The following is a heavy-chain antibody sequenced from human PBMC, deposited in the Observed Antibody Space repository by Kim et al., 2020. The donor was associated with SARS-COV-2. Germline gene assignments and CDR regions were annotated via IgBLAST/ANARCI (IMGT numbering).Heavy chain of an antibody. D-gene: IGHD3-10*01. Sequence: SETLSLTCAVYGGSFSGYYWSWIRQPPGKGLEWIGEINHSGSTNYNPSLKSRVTISVDTSKNQFSLKLSSVTAADTAVYYCAWGTMVRGFDYWGQGTLVT. CDR1: GGSFSGYY. CDR2: INHSGST. J-gene: IGHJ4*02. CDR3: AWGTMVRGFDY. V-gene: IGHV4-34*01.